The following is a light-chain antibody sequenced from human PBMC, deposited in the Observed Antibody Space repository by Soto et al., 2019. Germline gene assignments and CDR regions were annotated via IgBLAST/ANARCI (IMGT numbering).Light chain of an antibody. V-gene: IGKV1-5*01. CDR3: QQLRRYPST. CDR1: QTISNW. Sequence: GDRVTITCRASQTISNWLAWYQQKPGKAPKLLIYDASTLQSGVPSRFSGSGSGTDFTLTSSGPQPEDFAAYYCQQLRRYPSTFGGGTKVDIK. CDR2: DAS. J-gene: IGKJ4*01.